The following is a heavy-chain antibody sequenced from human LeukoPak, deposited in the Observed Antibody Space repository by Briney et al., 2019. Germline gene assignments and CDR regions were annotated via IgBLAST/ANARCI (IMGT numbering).Heavy chain of an antibody. J-gene: IGHJ3*02. CDR3: AGTPYYYDSRYAFDI. D-gene: IGHD3-22*01. CDR1: GGSISSYY. V-gene: IGHV4-59*01. CDR2: IYYSGST. Sequence: SEALSLTCTVSGGSISSYYWSWIRQPPGKGLEWIGYIYYSGSTNYKPSLKSRVTISVDTSKNQFSLRLSSVTAADTAVYYCAGTPYYYDSRYAFDIWGQGTMVTVSS.